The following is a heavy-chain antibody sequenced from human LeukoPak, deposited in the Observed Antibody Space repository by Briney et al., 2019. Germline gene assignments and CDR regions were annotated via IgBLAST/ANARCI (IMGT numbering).Heavy chain of an antibody. J-gene: IGHJ6*02. CDR1: GYTFTGYY. D-gene: IGHD3-22*01. CDR2: INPNSGGT. V-gene: IGHV1-2*02. Sequence: GASVKVSCKASGYTFTGYYMHWVRQAPGQGLEWMGWINPNSGGTNYAQKFQGRVTMTRDTSISTAYMELSRLRSDDTAVYYCARDYYDSSGYRSSTFGMDVWGQGTTVTVPS. CDR3: ARDYYDSSGYRSSTFGMDV.